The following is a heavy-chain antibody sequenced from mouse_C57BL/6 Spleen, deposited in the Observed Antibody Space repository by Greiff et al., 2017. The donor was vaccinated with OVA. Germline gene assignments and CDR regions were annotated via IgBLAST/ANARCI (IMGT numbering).Heavy chain of an antibody. Sequence: LVEPGPELVKPGASVKISCKASGYAFSSSWMNWVKQRPGKGLEWIGRIYPGDGGTNYNGKFKGKATLTADKSSSTTSMQPSSLNSEDSAVDVCAGCPRLSSYYYAMDYWGQGTSVTVSS. D-gene: IGHD1-1*01. V-gene: IGHV1-82*01. J-gene: IGHJ4*01. CDR3: AGCPRLSSYYYAMDY. CDR1: GYAFSSSW. CDR2: IYPGDGGT.